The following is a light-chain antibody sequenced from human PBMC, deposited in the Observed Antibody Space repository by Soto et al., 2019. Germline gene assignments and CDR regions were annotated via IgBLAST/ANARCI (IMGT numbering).Light chain of an antibody. V-gene: IGKV1-39*01. CDR1: QNIDRY. CDR3: QQSYTTPIT. CDR2: SAS. J-gene: IGKJ4*01. Sequence: DIQMTQSPSSLSASVGDRVTITCRTSQNIDRYLNWYQQKPGKVPKFLIYSASSLQSGVPSRFSGSGSGTDFTLTISGLQPEDFAPYYCQQSYTTPITFGGGTKVEIK.